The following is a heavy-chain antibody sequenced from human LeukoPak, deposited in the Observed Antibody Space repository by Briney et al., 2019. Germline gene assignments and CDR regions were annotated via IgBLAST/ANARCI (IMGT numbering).Heavy chain of an antibody. CDR3: ARVLWFGELLGPLDY. Sequence: GRSLRLSCAASGFTFSSYWMSWVRQAPGKGLEWVANINQDGSEKYYVDSVKGRFTVSRDNAKNSLYLQMNSLRVEDTAVYYCARVLWFGELLGPLDYWGQGILVTVSS. CDR1: GFTFSSYW. CDR2: INQDGSEK. J-gene: IGHJ4*02. V-gene: IGHV3-7*04. D-gene: IGHD3-10*01.